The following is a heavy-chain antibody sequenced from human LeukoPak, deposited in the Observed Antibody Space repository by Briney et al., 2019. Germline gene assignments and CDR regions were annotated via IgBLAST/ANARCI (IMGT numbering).Heavy chain of an antibody. V-gene: IGHV3-23*01. J-gene: IGHJ4*02. Sequence: GGSLRLSCAASGFTFSSYAMSWVRQAPGKGLEWVSAISGSGGSTYYADSVKGRFTISRDNSKNTLYLQMSSLRAEDTAVYYCAKWSGYSQIYYFDYWGQGTLVTVSS. D-gene: IGHD3-3*01. CDR3: AKWSGYSQIYYFDY. CDR2: ISGSGGST. CDR1: GFTFSSYA.